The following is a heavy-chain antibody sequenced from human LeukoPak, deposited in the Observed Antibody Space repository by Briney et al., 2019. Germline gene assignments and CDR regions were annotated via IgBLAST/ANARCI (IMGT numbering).Heavy chain of an antibody. V-gene: IGHV4-34*01. CDR3: ARGTLNIPGEHGAFDY. CDR1: GGSFSGYY. Sequence: PSETLSLTCAVYGGSFSGYYWSWIRQPPGKGLEWIGEINHSGSTNYNPSLKSRVTISVDTSKNQFSLKLSSVTAADTAVYYCARGTLNIPGEHGAFDYWGQGTLVTVSS. J-gene: IGHJ4*02. D-gene: IGHD1-14*01. CDR2: INHSGST.